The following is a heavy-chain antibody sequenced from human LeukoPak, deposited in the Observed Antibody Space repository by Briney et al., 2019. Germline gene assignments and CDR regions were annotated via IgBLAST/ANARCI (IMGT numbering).Heavy chain of an antibody. CDR3: ATDILRRVRGAVYSSFGMDV. J-gene: IGHJ6*02. V-gene: IGHV1-24*01. CDR1: GYTLTDLS. D-gene: IGHD3-10*01. Sequence: GASVKVSCKVSGYTLTDLSMHWVRQAPGKGLEWLGGFNAEDGETIYAQKFQGRVTLAEDTSTDTAYMELSSLRSEDTAAYYCATDILRRVRGAVYSSFGMDVWGQGTTVTVSS. CDR2: FNAEDGET.